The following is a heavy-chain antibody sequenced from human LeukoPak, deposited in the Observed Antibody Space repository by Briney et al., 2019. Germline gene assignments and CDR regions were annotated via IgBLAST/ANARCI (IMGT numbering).Heavy chain of an antibody. D-gene: IGHD6-13*01. CDR2: TSRSGNTT. Sequence: GGSLRLSCTASGFSFRSYAMHWVRQAPGKGLEYVSATSRSGNTTYYADSVKGRFIVSRDNSKKTLFLQMSDLRPEDTAVYYCATPGSSWGQGSLVIVSS. CDR1: GFSFRSYA. CDR3: ATPGSS. V-gene: IGHV3-64*02. J-gene: IGHJ4*02.